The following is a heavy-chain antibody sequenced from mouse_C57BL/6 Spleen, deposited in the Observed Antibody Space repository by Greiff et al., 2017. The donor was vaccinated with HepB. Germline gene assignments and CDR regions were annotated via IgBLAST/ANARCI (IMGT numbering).Heavy chain of an antibody. Sequence: QVQLKQPGAELVMPGASVKLSCKASGYTFTSYWMHWVKQRPGQGLEWIGEIDPSDSYTNSNQKFKGKSTLTVDKSSSTAYMQLSSLTSEDSAVYYCARGPTVVRYFDYWGQGTTLTVSS. J-gene: IGHJ2*01. CDR2: IDPSDSYT. D-gene: IGHD1-1*01. CDR3: ARGPTVVRYFDY. V-gene: IGHV1-69*01. CDR1: GYTFTSYW.